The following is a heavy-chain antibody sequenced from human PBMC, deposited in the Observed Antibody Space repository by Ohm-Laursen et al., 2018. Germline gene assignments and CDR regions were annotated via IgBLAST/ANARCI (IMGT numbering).Heavy chain of an antibody. V-gene: IGHV4-4*07. J-gene: IGHJ4*02. CDR3: TNSLGGAH. CDR2: VFPVGAT. CDR1: NDSFDEAF. Sequence: GTLSLTCTVSNDSFDEAFWSWIRQPAGKGLEWIGRVFPVGATNYNPSLKGRLTMSINRSKKRFSLRLTSVTAADTAVYYCTNSLGGAHWGPGILVTVSS.